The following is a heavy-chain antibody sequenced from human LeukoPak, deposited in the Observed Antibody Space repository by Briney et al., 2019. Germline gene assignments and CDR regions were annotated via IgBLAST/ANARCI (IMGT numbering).Heavy chain of an antibody. CDR1: GGSFSGYY. Sequence: PSETLSLTCAVYGGSFSGYYWSWIRQPPGKGLEWIGEINHSGSTNYNPSLKSRVTISVDTSKNQFSLKLSSVTAADTAVYYCARESLGYCSSTSCPKYYYYYYGMDVWGQGTTVTVSS. CDR2: INHSGST. J-gene: IGHJ6*02. V-gene: IGHV4-34*01. D-gene: IGHD2-2*01. CDR3: ARESLGYCSSTSCPKYYYYYYGMDV.